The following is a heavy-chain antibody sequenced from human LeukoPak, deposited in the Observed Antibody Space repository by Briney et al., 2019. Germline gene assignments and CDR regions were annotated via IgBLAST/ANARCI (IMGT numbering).Heavy chain of an antibody. D-gene: IGHD5-18*01. Sequence: SETLSLTCAVYGGSFSGYYWSWIRQPPGKGLEWIGSIYHSGSTNYNPSLKSRVTISVDTSKYQFSLKLSSVTAADTAVYYCARTTEGGYTYDYFYYYYMDVWGKGTTVTISS. CDR1: GGSFSGYY. J-gene: IGHJ6*03. V-gene: IGHV4-34*01. CDR2: IYHSGST. CDR3: ARTTEGGYTYDYFYYYYMDV.